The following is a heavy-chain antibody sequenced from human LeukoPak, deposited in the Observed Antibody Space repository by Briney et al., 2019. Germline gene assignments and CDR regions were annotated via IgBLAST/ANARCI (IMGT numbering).Heavy chain of an antibody. CDR1: GFTFSDYY. V-gene: IGHV3-11*01. Sequence: GGSLRLSCAISGFTFSDYYFSWIRQAPGKWLEWISYISSSGNVIYYADSVKGRFTISRDNAKNSLYLQMNSLRVEDTAVYYCARDTEDDDGSTTFDYWGQGTLVTVSS. D-gene: IGHD1-26*01. CDR2: ISSSGNVI. CDR3: ARDTEDDDGSTTFDY. J-gene: IGHJ4*02.